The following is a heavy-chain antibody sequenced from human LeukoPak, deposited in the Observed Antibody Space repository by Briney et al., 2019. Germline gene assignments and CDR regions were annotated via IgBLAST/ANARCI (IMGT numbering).Heavy chain of an antibody. CDR1: GYTFTGYY. Sequence: ASVKVSCKASGYTFTGYYMHWVRQAPGQGLEWMGWINPNSGGTNYAQKFQGRVTMTRDTSISTAYMELSRLRSDDTAVYYCARAVKSGSSRGAFDIWGQGTMVTASS. CDR3: ARAVKSGSSRGAFDI. D-gene: IGHD1-26*01. J-gene: IGHJ3*02. CDR2: INPNSGGT. V-gene: IGHV1-2*02.